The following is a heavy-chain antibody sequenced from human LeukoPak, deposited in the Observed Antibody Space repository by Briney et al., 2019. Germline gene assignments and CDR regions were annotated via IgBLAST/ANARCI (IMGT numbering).Heavy chain of an antibody. V-gene: IGHV4-39*07. CDR3: AMSIAAAGTFDY. CDR2: VFYNGAT. J-gene: IGHJ4*02. D-gene: IGHD6-13*01. CDR1: GGSISSSIYY. Sequence: KPSETLSLTCIVSGGSISSSIYYWAWVRQPPGKGLEWIGTVFYNGATQYSPSLKSRVTISVDTSKNQFSLKLSSVTAADTAVYYCAMSIAAAGTFDYWGQGTLVTVSS.